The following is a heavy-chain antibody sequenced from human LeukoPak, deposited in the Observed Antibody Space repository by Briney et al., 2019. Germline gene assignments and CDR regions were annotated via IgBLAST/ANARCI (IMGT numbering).Heavy chain of an antibody. V-gene: IGHV4-39*07. CDR2: IYYSGST. CDR3: ARDRFSGSFSGFDY. CDR1: GGSISSSSYY. D-gene: IGHD1-26*01. Sequence: SETLSLTCTVSGGSISSSSYYWGWIRQPPGKGLEWIGSIYYSGSTYYNPSLKSRVTISVNTSKNQFSLKLSSVTAADTAVYYCARDRFSGSFSGFDYWGQGALVTVSS. J-gene: IGHJ4*02.